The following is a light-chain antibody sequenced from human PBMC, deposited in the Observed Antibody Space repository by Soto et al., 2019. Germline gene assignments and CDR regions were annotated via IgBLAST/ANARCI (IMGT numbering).Light chain of an antibody. J-gene: IGLJ2*01. CDR2: EVS. Sequence: QSALTQPASVSGSPGQSFTISCTGSSSDVGGYDYVSWYQQHPGKAPKLMIYEVSNRPSGVSNRFSGSKSGNTASLTISGLQAEDEADYYCCSYTGSLTLLFGGGTKLTVL. CDR1: SSDVGGYDY. V-gene: IGLV2-14*01. CDR3: CSYTGSLTLL.